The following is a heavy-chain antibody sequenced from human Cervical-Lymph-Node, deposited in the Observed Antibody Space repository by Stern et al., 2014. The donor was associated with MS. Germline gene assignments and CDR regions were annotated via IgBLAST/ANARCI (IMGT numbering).Heavy chain of an antibody. Sequence: VQLQESGPGLVKPSQTLSLTCTASGGSISSGDYYWGWIRHPPGQGLVWIVYTYYSATTYYHPSLKSRLTIAVDTSKNQLLLMLSSVTAADTAVYYCASANCSSTNCPNWFDPWGQGTLVTVSS. CDR3: ASANCSSTNCPNWFDP. D-gene: IGHD2-2*01. V-gene: IGHV4-30-4*01. CDR1: GGSISSGDYY. J-gene: IGHJ5*02. CDR2: TYYSATT.